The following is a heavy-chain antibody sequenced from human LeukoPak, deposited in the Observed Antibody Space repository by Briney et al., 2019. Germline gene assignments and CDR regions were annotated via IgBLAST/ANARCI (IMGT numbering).Heavy chain of an antibody. CDR2: ISWNSGSI. CDR3: AKGLSSSWYGYFDY. CDR1: GFTFDDYA. J-gene: IGHJ4*02. Sequence: GRSLRLSCAASGFTFDDYAIHWVRQAPGKGLEWVSGISWNSGSIGYADSVKGRFTISRDNAKKSLYLQMHSLRAEDMALYYCAKGLSSSWYGYFDYWGQGTLVTVSS. V-gene: IGHV3-9*03. D-gene: IGHD6-13*01.